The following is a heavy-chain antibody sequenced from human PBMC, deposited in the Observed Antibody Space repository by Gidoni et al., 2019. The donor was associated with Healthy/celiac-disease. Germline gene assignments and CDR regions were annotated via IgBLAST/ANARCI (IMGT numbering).Heavy chain of an antibody. V-gene: IGHV1-69*01. Sequence: QVQLVQSGTEVKKPGSSVTVSCKASGGTFSSYAISWVRQAPGQGLEWMGGIIPIFGTANYAKKFQGRGTITADESRSTAYMELSSLRSEDTAGYYCASLFYDSSGYYYRGGYFDLWGRGTLVTVSS. D-gene: IGHD3-22*01. CDR2: IIPIFGTA. CDR3: ASLFYDSSGYYYRGGYFDL. CDR1: GGTFSSYA. J-gene: IGHJ2*01.